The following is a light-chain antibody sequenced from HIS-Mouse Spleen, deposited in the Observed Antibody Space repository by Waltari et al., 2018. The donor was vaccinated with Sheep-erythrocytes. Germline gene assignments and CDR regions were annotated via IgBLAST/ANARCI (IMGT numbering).Light chain of an antibody. CDR1: SSDVGWFTY. CDR2: DVS. V-gene: IGLV2-11*02. CDR3: CSYAGSYNHV. J-gene: IGLJ1*01. Sequence: QSALTQPRSVSGSPGQSVTISCTGTSSDVGWFTYVPWYQPHPGNAPKLMIYDVSKRPSGVPDRFSGSKSGNTASLTISGLQAEDEADYYCCSYAGSYNHVFATGTKVTVL.